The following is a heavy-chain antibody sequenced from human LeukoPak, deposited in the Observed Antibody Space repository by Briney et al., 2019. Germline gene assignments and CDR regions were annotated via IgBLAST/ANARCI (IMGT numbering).Heavy chain of an antibody. CDR3: AGWGGGVYYFDY. V-gene: IGHV4-39*07. CDR1: GGSISSSSYC. CDR2: IYYSGST. Sequence: PSETLSLTCTVSGGSISSSSYCWGWIRQPPGKGLEWIGSIYYSGSTNYNPSLKSRVTISVDTSKNQFSLKLSSVTAADTAVYYCAGWGGGVYYFDYWGQGTLVTVSS. D-gene: IGHD7-27*01. J-gene: IGHJ4*02.